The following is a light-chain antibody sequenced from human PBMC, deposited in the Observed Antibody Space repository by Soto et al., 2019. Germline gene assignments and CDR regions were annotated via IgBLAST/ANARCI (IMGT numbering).Light chain of an antibody. V-gene: IGKV3D-20*01. J-gene: IGKJ1*01. Sequence: EIVLTQSPATLSLSPGERATLSCGASQSVSNNYLAWYQQKPGLAPRLLIYDASSRVTGIPDRFSGSGSGTDFTLTISRLEPDDFAVYYCLHYGSSSGFGQGTKVDIK. CDR2: DAS. CDR1: QSVSNNY. CDR3: LHYGSSSG.